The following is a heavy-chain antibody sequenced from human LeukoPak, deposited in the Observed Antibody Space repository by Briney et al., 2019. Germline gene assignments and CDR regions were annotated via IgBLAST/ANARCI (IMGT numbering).Heavy chain of an antibody. Sequence: ASVKVSCKASGYTFTSYHMHWVRQAPGQGLEWMGIINPSGGTTNYAQKFRGRVTMTRDMSTSTVYMELSSLRSEDTAVYYCARPLLDDSSGSDYWGQGTLVTVSS. CDR3: ARPLLDDSSGSDY. V-gene: IGHV1-46*01. CDR1: GYTFTSYH. D-gene: IGHD3-22*01. J-gene: IGHJ4*02. CDR2: INPSGGTT.